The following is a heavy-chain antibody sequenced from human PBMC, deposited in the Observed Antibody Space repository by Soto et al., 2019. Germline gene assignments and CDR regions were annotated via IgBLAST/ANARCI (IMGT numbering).Heavy chain of an antibody. Sequence: PGGSLRLSCAASGFTFSSYAMHWVRQAPGKGLEWVAVISYDGSNKYYADSVKGRFSISRDNSKNTLYLQMNSLRAEDTAVYYCVRDPRGTVLTLRYYAMDVWGQGTTVTVSS. D-gene: IGHD4-17*01. V-gene: IGHV3-30-3*01. CDR3: VRDPRGTVLTLRYYAMDV. CDR1: GFTFSSYA. J-gene: IGHJ6*02. CDR2: ISYDGSNK.